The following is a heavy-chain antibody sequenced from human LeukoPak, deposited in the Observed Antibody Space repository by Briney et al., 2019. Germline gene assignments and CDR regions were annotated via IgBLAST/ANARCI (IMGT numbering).Heavy chain of an antibody. CDR2: INQDGSEK. Sequence: PGGSLRLSCAASGFTFSTYWMTWVRQAPGKGLEWVANINQDGSEKSYVDSVKGRFTISGDNAKNSLYLEMNSLRAEDTAVYYCARALVGDGASAYWGQGTLVTVSS. CDR3: ARALVGDGASAY. V-gene: IGHV3-7*05. CDR1: GFTFSTYW. J-gene: IGHJ4*02. D-gene: IGHD4/OR15-4a*01.